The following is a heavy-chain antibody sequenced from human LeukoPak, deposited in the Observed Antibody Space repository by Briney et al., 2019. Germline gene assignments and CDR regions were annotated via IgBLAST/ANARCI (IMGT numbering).Heavy chain of an antibody. CDR3: ARHHWASILGAFDI. J-gene: IGHJ3*02. V-gene: IGHV4-34*01. D-gene: IGHD3-16*01. CDR2: VNHSRST. Sequence: QASETLSLTCAVYGGSFSGYYWSWIRQPPGKGLEWIGEVNHSRSTNYNSSLKSRVTISVDTSKNQFSLRLTSVTAADTAVYYCARHHWASILGAFDIWGQGTMVTVSS. CDR1: GGSFSGYY.